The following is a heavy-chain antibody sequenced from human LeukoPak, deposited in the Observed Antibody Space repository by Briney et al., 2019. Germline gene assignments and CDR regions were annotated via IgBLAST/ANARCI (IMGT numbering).Heavy chain of an antibody. V-gene: IGHV4-39*01. CDR3: ARHGYDFWSGPNRGLTTAFLDY. CDR2: IYYSGST. J-gene: IGHJ4*02. CDR1: GGSISSSSYY. D-gene: IGHD3-3*01. Sequence: SETLSLTCTVSGGSISSSSYYWGWIRQPPGKGLEWIGSIYYSGSTYYNPSLKSRVTISVDTSKNQFSLKLSSVTAADTAVYYCARHGYDFWSGPNRGLTTAFLDYWGQGTLVTVSS.